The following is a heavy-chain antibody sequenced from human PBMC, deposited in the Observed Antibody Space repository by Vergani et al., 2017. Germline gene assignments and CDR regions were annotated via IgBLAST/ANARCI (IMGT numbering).Heavy chain of an antibody. D-gene: IGHD2-21*02. Sequence: QVQLQESGPGLVKPSETLSLTCTVSGGSISSYYWSWIRQHPGKGLEWIGYIYYSGSTNYNPSLKSRVTISLDTSKNQFSLKLSSVTAADTAVYYCARHGVTGDYYFYYYMDVWGKGTTVTVSS. CDR3: ARHGVTGDYYFYYYMDV. J-gene: IGHJ6*03. CDR2: IYYSGST. CDR1: GGSISSYY. V-gene: IGHV4-59*08.